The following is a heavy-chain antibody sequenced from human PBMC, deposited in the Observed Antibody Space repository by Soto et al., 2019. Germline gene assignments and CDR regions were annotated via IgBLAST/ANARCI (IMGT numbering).Heavy chain of an antibody. V-gene: IGHV3-30*18. Sequence: QVQLVESGGGVVQPGRSLRLSCAASGFTFSSYGMHWVRQAPGKGLEWVAVISYDGSNKYYADSVKGRFTISRDNSKNTLYLQKNSLGAEDTAVYYCAKEACGGDCLVSGWFDPWGQGTLVTVSS. D-gene: IGHD2-21*02. CDR1: GFTFSSYG. J-gene: IGHJ5*02. CDR3: AKEACGGDCLVSGWFDP. CDR2: ISYDGSNK.